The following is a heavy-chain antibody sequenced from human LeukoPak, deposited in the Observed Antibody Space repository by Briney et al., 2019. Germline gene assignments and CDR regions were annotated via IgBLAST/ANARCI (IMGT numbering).Heavy chain of an antibody. J-gene: IGHJ4*02. Sequence: GGSLRLSCAASGFTVSSYYMNWVRQAPGKELEWVSVIYTGGGRYYAGSVRGRFTTSRDTSKNMVFLQMNSLRVEDTAVYYCARGIDYWGRGTLVTVSS. CDR1: GFTVSSYY. CDR2: IYTGGGR. V-gene: IGHV3-53*01. CDR3: ARGIDY.